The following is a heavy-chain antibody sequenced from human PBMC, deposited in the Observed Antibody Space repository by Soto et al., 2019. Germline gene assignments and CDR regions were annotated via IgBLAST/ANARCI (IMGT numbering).Heavy chain of an antibody. V-gene: IGHV4-59*12. J-gene: IGHJ4*02. CDR2: IYFRGST. CDR3: ARGMTTVTTYDY. CDR1: GGSISSYY. Sequence: SETLSLTCTVSGGSISSYYWSWIRQPPGKGLEWIGYIYFRGSTNYNPSLKSRVTISVDRSKNQFSLNLSSVTAADTAVYYCARGMTTVTTYDYWGQGTLVTVPS. D-gene: IGHD4-4*01.